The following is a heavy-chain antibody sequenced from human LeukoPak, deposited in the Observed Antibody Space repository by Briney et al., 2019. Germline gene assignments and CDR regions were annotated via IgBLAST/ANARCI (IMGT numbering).Heavy chain of an antibody. J-gene: IGHJ5*02. CDR2: IRYDGSNK. V-gene: IGHV3-30*02. D-gene: IGHD2-2*01. CDR3: ARGQYCSSTSCYYAPRNNWFDP. Sequence: GGSLRLSCVASGFTFSSYGMHWVRQAPGRGLEWVAFIRYDGSNKYYVDSVKGRFTISKDNSKKTLYLQMNSLRAEDTAVYYCARGQYCSSTSCYYAPRNNWFDPWGQGTLVTVSS. CDR1: GFTFSSYG.